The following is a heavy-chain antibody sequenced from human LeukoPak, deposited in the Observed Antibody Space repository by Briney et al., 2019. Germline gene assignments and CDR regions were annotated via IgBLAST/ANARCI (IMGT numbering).Heavy chain of an antibody. CDR1: GFTFNNYW. D-gene: IGHD2-21*02. J-gene: IGHJ4*02. CDR2: IKEDGSRK. Sequence: GGSLRLSCAASGFTFNNYWMSWVRQAPGKGLEWLANIKEDGSRKYYVDSVKGRFTISRDNAKKSLFLQMNSLGAEDTAVYYCARDGVTSSVDYWGQGTLVTVSS. CDR3: ARDGVTSSVDY. V-gene: IGHV3-7*01.